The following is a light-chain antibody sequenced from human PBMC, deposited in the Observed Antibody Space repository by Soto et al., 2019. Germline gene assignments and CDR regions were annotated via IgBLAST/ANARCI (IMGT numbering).Light chain of an antibody. Sequence: EKVMTQSPAALSVSPGERATLSCRASQSVNSNLAWYQRKPGQAPRLLVYGASTRATGIPARFSGTASGTEFTLTISSLQSEDSAVYYCQQYTDRPLTFGGGTKVEIK. CDR3: QQYTDRPLT. CDR1: QSVNSN. CDR2: GAS. V-gene: IGKV3-15*01. J-gene: IGKJ4*01.